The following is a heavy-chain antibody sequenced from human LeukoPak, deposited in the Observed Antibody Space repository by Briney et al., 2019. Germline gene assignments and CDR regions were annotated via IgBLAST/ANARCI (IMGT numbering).Heavy chain of an antibody. CDR2: IKQDGSEK. V-gene: IGHV3-7*01. D-gene: IGHD3-22*01. CDR3: ATSLMLYYYDSSAYYAH. Sequence: GGSLRLSCAASGFTFSSYWMTWVRQAPGKGLEWVANIKQDGSEKYYVDSVKGRFTISRDNAKNSLYLQMNSLRAEDTAVYYCATSLMLYYYDSSAYYAHWGQGTLVTVSS. CDR1: GFTFSSYW. J-gene: IGHJ4*02.